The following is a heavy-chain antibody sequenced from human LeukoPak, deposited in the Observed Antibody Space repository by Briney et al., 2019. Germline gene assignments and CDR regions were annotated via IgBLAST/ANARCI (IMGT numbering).Heavy chain of an antibody. Sequence: PGGSLRLSCAASGFTVSSNYMSWVRQAPGKGLEWVSVIYSGGSTYYADSVKGRFTISRDNSKNTLYLQMNSLRAEDTAVYYCAREGKDFDWLDSAGMDVWGQGITVTVSS. CDR1: GFTVSSNY. CDR3: AREGKDFDWLDSAGMDV. D-gene: IGHD3-9*01. J-gene: IGHJ6*02. V-gene: IGHV3-53*01. CDR2: IYSGGST.